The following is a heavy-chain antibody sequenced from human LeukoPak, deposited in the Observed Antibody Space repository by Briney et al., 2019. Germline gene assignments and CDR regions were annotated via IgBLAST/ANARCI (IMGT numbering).Heavy chain of an antibody. J-gene: IGHJ4*02. CDR3: ARHPRYYDSSGYYSRYY. Sequence: SETLSLTCAVSGYSISSGYYWGRIRQPPGKGLEWIGSIYHSGSTYYNPSLKSRVTISVDTSKNQFSLKLSSVTAADTAVYYCARHPRYYDSSGYYSRYYWGQGTLVTVSS. V-gene: IGHV4-38-2*01. CDR2: IYHSGST. D-gene: IGHD3-22*01. CDR1: GYSISSGYY.